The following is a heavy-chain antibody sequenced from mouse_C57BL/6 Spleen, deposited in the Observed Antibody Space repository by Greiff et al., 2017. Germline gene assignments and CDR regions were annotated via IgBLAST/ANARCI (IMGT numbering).Heavy chain of an antibody. CDR1: GYTFTDYY. D-gene: IGHD3-3*01. CDR2: IYPVSGNT. J-gene: IGHJ4*01. CDR3: DRGGREGAMDY. V-gene: IGHV1-76*01. Sequence: QVQLKQSGAELVRPGASVKLSCKASGYTFTDYYINWVKQRPGQGLEWIARIYPVSGNTYYTEKFKGKATLTAEKSSSTAYRQLSSLTSVVSAFYGGDRGGREGAMDYWGQGTSVTVSS.